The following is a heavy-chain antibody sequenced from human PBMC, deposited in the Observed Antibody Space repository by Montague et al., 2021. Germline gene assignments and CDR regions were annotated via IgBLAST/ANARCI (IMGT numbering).Heavy chain of an antibody. CDR2: IHYSGST. D-gene: IGHD3-16*02. V-gene: IGHV4-39*01. Sequence: SETLSLTCTVSGGSISSSSYYWGWIRQPPGKGLEWIGSIHYSGSTYHNPSLKSRVTISVDTSKNQFSLKLSSVTAADTAVYYCARHVIGNYGMDVWGQGTTVTVSS. J-gene: IGHJ6*02. CDR3: ARHVIGNYGMDV. CDR1: GGSISSSSYY.